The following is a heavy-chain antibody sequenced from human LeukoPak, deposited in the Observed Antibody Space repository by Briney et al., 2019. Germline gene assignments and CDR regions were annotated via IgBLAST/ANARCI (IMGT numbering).Heavy chain of an antibody. CDR2: TRNKANSYTT. J-gene: IGHJ4*02. CDR1: GFTFSDHY. Sequence: PGGSLRLSCAASGFTFSDHYMDWVRQAPGKGLEWVGRTRNKANSYTTEYAASVKGRFTISRDDSKNSLYLQMNSLKTEDTAVYYCARMGGGYYHDYWGQGTLVTVSS. V-gene: IGHV3-72*01. D-gene: IGHD3-22*01. CDR3: ARMGGGYYHDY.